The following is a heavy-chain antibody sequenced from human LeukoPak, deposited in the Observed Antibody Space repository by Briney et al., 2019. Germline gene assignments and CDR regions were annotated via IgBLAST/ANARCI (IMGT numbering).Heavy chain of an antibody. V-gene: IGHV1-18*01. CDR2: ISAYNGNI. CDR3: ARGGWYYYESGGYYLIDN. Sequence: ASVKVSCKASDYTFTNYGISWVRQAPGQGLEWTGWISAYNGNINYAQKLQGRVTMTTDTSTSTAYMELRSLRSDDTAVYYCARGGWYYYESGGYYLIDNWGQGTLVTVSS. J-gene: IGHJ4*02. CDR1: DYTFTNYG. D-gene: IGHD3-22*01.